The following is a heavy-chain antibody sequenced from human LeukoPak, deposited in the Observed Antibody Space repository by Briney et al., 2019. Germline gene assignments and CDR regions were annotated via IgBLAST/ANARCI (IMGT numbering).Heavy chain of an antibody. J-gene: IGHJ6*03. CDR1: SGFIISYY. CDR2: IYYTWSS. V-gene: IGHV4-59*03. Sequence: SEALSLTCCVASGFIISYYWTLMRQSPGKGLEGIGYIYYTWSSSYNPSLQSRLTRSVNTSNNQFSLMPNSLTAADTAVYDCATLHHDSGSGPSGGAYNYYMDVWGNGTPVTVSS. D-gene: IGHD3-10*01. CDR3: ATLHHDSGSGPSGGAYNYYMDV.